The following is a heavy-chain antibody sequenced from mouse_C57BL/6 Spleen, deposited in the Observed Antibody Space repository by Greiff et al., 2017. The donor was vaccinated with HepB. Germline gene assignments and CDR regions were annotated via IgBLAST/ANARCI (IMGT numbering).Heavy chain of an antibody. CDR2: IWGGGST. CDR3: ASQYSNYRAWFAY. V-gene: IGHV2-5*01. Sequence: QVQLQQSGPGLVQPSQSLSITCTVSGFSLTSYGVHWVRQSPGKGLEWLGVIWGGGSTDYNAAFMSRLSITKDNSKSQVFFKMNSLQADDTAIYYCASQYSNYRAWFAYWGQGTLVTVSA. D-gene: IGHD2-5*01. CDR1: GFSLTSYG. J-gene: IGHJ3*01.